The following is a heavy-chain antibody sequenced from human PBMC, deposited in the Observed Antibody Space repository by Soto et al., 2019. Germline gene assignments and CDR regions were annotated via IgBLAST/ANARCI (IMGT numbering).Heavy chain of an antibody. CDR2: IYYSGST. D-gene: IGHD3-16*01. J-gene: IGHJ4*02. CDR3: ARWFGEY. Sequence: QVQLQESGPGLVKPSQTLSLTCTVSGGSISSGCYYWSWIRQHPGKGLEWIGYIYYSGSTYYNPSSKTRRTRSLDPSKPQFSLKLSPVTAADTAVYYCARWFGEYWGQGTLVTVSS. V-gene: IGHV4-31*03. CDR1: GGSISSGCYY.